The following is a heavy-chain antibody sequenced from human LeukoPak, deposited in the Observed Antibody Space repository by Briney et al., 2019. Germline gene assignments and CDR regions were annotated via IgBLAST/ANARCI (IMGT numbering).Heavy chain of an antibody. CDR3: AREGPRSKGSGGAAFHI. D-gene: IGHD6-19*01. V-gene: IGHV1-2*02. Sequence: ASVKVSCKASGYTFTDYYMRWVRQAPGQGLEWLGWINPNSGGTNYPPKFQGRLTMSRDTSISTAYMELTRLTSDDTAVYYCAREGPRSKGSGGAAFHIWGQGTMVTVSS. CDR1: GYTFTDYY. CDR2: INPNSGGT. J-gene: IGHJ3*02.